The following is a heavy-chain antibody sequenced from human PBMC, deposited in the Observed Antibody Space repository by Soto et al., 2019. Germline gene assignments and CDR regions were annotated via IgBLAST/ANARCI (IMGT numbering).Heavy chain of an antibody. CDR3: ARDYYGSGGNWFDP. CDR2: IYYSGST. V-gene: IGHV4-39*01. D-gene: IGHD3-10*01. CDR1: GGSISSSSYY. Sequence: QLQLQESGPGLVKPSETLSLTCTVSGGSISSSSYYWGWIRQPPGKGLEWIGSIYYSGSTYYNPSLKSRVTISVDTSKNQCSLKLSSVTAADTAVYYCARDYYGSGGNWFDPWGQGTLVTVSS. J-gene: IGHJ5*02.